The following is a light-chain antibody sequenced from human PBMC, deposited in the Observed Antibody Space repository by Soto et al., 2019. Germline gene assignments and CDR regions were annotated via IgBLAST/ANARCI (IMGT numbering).Light chain of an antibody. J-gene: IGLJ7*01. Sequence: QSVLTQPPSVSGAPGQRVTISCTGSSSNIGAGYDVHWYQQLPGTAPNLLIYSNDQRPSGVPDRFSGSKSGTSASLAISGLQSEDEADYYCAAWDDSLSGAVFGGGTQLTVL. CDR3: AAWDDSLSGAV. CDR1: SSNIGAGYD. V-gene: IGLV1-40*01. CDR2: SND.